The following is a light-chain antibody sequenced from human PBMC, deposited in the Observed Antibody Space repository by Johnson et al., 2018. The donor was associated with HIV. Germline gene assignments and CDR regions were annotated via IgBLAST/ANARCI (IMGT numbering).Light chain of an antibody. CDR3: GTWDSSLSAAV. V-gene: IGLV1-51*02. CDR1: SSNIRNNY. J-gene: IGLJ1*01. Sequence: QLVLTQPPSVSVAPGQKVTISCSGSSSNIRNNYVSWFQHLPGAAPTLLIYENNKRPSGIPDRFSGSKSGTSATLGITGLQTGDEADYYCGTWDSSLSAAVFGTGTKVTVL. CDR2: ENN.